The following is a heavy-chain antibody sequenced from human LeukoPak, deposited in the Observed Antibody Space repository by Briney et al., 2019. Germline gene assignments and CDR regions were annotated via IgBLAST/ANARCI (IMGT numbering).Heavy chain of an antibody. CDR1: GYTLTELS. J-gene: IGHJ3*02. D-gene: IGHD7-27*01. CDR3: AKDPEADELGAFDI. CDR2: FDPEDGET. V-gene: IGHV1-24*01. Sequence: ASVKVSCKVSGYTLTELSMHWVRQAPGKGLEWMGGFDPEDGETIYAQKFQGRVTMTEDTSTDTAYMELSSLRAEDTALYYCAKDPEADELGAFDIWGQGTMVTVSS.